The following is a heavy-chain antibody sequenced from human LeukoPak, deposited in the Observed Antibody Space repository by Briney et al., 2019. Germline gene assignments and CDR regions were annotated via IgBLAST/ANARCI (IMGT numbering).Heavy chain of an antibody. CDR3: ARVSSSWYNNWFDP. CDR2: IYYSGTT. D-gene: IGHD6-13*01. CDR1: GGSISSGGYY. V-gene: IGHV4-61*08. J-gene: IGHJ5*02. Sequence: SETLSLTCTVSGGSISSGGYYWSWIRQPPGKGLEWIGYIYYSGTTNYNPSLKSRVTISVDTSKSQFSLKLSSVTAADTAVYYCARVSSSWYNNWFDPWGQGTLVTVSS.